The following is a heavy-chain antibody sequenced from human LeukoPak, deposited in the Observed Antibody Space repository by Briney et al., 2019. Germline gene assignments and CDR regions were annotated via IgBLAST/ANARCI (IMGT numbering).Heavy chain of an antibody. D-gene: IGHD2-8*01. CDR3: VSPKTNGWFDS. V-gene: IGHV4-61*02. CDR2: IYPLETT. J-gene: IGHJ5*01. Sequence: SETLSLTCTVSGDSVNSGAYYWSWLRQPAGKEPEWIGRIYPLETTYYNPSLKSRVTITIDTSKNQFSLKLRSVTAADTAVYYCVSPKTNGWFDSWGQGSLVTVSS. CDR1: GDSVNSGAYY.